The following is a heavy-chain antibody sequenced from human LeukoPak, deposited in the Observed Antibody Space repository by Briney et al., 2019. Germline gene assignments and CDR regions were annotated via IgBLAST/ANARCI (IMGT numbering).Heavy chain of an antibody. CDR3: ARDGSNWSNDYYHGVDI. Sequence: PSETLSLTCTVSGDSVATYYWSWIRQPPGKGLEWLGYVYYSGSATYNPSLKSRVTISVDTSKNQFSLRLSSVTAADTAVYYCARDGSNWSNDYYHGVDIWGQGTTVTVSS. CDR1: GDSVATYY. V-gene: IGHV4-59*02. CDR2: VYYSGSA. D-gene: IGHD4-11*01. J-gene: IGHJ6*02.